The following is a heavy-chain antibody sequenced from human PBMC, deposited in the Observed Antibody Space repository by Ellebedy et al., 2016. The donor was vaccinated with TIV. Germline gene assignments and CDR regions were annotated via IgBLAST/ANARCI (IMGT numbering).Heavy chain of an antibody. V-gene: IGHV3-21*04. J-gene: IGHJ4*02. CDR2: ISGGSEHI. Sequence: GESLKISXAASGFTFSSYSMNWVRQAPGKGLEWVSSISGGSEHIIYADSVKGRFTISRDNAKNSLYLQMNSLRAEDTAVYYCARGTYYYGSGSYCGWGQGTLVTVSS. D-gene: IGHD3-10*01. CDR3: ARGTYYYGSGSYCG. CDR1: GFTFSSYS.